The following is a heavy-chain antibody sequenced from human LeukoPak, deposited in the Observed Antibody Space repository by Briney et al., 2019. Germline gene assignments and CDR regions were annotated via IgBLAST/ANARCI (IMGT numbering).Heavy chain of an antibody. CDR1: GFTFSSSA. CDR3: ARHLKYQLLLGYGFDY. Sequence: PGGSLRLSCAASGFTFSSSAMNWVRQAPGKGLEWVSSINNVGSHIYYADSVKGRFTISRDNAKNSLYLQMNSLRAEDTAVYYCARHLKYQLLLGYGFDYWGQGTLVTVSS. CDR2: INNVGSHI. J-gene: IGHJ4*02. D-gene: IGHD2-2*01. V-gene: IGHV3-21*01.